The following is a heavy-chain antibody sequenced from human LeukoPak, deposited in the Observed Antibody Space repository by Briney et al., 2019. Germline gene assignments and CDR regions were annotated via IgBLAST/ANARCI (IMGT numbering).Heavy chain of an antibody. CDR3: ARGLGFSLRGSDPDVLRYKDAFDI. Sequence: ASVKVSCKASGYTFTSYDINWVRQATGQGLEWMGWMNPNSGNTGYAQKFQGRVTMTRNTSISTAYMELSSLRSEDTAVYYCARGLGFSLRGSDPDVLRYKDAFDIWGQGTMVTVSS. D-gene: IGHD3-9*01. CDR2: MNPNSGNT. J-gene: IGHJ3*02. CDR1: GYTFTSYD. V-gene: IGHV1-8*01.